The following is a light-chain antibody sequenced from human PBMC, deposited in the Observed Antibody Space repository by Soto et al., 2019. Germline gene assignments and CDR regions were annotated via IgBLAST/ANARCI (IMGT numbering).Light chain of an antibody. V-gene: IGLV2-14*01. Sequence: QSALTQPASVSGSPGQSITISCTGTSSDVGGFDFVSWYQHHPGKAPQLLVYEVSNRPSRVSSRFSGSKSGTTASLTISGLQAEDEADYYCSSYTNHNTPWVFGGGTKLTVL. CDR1: SSDVGGFDF. CDR2: EVS. J-gene: IGLJ3*02. CDR3: SSYTNHNTPWV.